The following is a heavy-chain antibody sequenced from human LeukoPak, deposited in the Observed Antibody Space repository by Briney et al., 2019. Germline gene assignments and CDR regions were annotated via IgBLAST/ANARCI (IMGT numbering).Heavy chain of an antibody. D-gene: IGHD2-15*01. CDR2: ISSSSSTI. J-gene: IGHJ5*02. V-gene: IGHV3-48*01. CDR1: GFTFSSYS. Sequence: PGGSLRLSCAASGFTFSSYSMNWVRQAPGKGLEWVSYISSSSSTIYYADSVKGRFTISRDNAKNSLYLQMNSLRAEDTAVYYCARRSKVVVAARGINWFDPWGQGTLVTVSS. CDR3: ARRSKVVVAARGINWFDP.